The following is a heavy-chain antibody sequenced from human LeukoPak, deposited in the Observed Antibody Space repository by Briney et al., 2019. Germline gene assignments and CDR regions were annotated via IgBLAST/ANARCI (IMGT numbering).Heavy chain of an antibody. CDR3: ARDRLITMVRGRAFDI. CDR2: ISAYNGNT. J-gene: IGHJ3*02. Sequence: ASVKVSCKASGYTFTSYGISRVRQAPGQGLEWMGWISAYNGNTNYAQKLQGRVTMTTDTSTSTAYMELRSLRSDDTAVYYCARDRLITMVRGRAFDIWGQGTMVTVSS. D-gene: IGHD3-10*01. V-gene: IGHV1-18*01. CDR1: GYTFTSYG.